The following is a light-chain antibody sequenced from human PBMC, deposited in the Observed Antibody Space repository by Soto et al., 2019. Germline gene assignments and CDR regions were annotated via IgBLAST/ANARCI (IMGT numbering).Light chain of an antibody. CDR1: QSVSSK. V-gene: IGKV3-15*01. CDR3: QQSYSISLT. Sequence: EILMTQSPSTLSVCPGERATLSCRASQSVSSKLAWYQQKTGQAPRLVIYGASTRSTGIPARFSGSGSGTDFTLTISSLQPEDFETCYCQQSYSISLTFGQGARLEIK. CDR2: GAS. J-gene: IGKJ5*01.